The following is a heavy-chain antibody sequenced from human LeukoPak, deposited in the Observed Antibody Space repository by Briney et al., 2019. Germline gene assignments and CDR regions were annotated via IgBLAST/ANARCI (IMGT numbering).Heavy chain of an antibody. CDR3: ARDGRVSPYYGMDV. J-gene: IGHJ6*02. V-gene: IGHV4-59*01. D-gene: IGHD1-26*01. Sequence: SETLSLTCTVSGGSISYYYWSWIRQPPGKGLEWIGYIYYSGSTNYNPSLKGRVTISVDTSKNQFSLKLSSVTAADTAVYYCARDGRVSPYYGMDVWGQGTTVTVSS. CDR1: GGSISYYY. CDR2: IYYSGST.